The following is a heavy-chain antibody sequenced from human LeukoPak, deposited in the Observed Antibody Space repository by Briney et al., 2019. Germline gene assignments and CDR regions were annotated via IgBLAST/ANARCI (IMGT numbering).Heavy chain of an antibody. CDR3: ARNRASSGWYY. D-gene: IGHD6-19*01. CDR2: ISDILTTI. Sequence: GGSLRLSCVASGFTFSNCEMNWVRQAPGKGLEWVSYISDILTTIYSAASVKGPFPISTDNATNSLYLQMCSLGAEDTAIYYCARNRASSGWYYCGQGTLPTVSS. CDR1: GFTFSNCE. V-gene: IGHV3-48*03. J-gene: IGHJ4*02.